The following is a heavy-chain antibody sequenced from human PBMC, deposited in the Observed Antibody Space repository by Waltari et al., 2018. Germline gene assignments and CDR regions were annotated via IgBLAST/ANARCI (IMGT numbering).Heavy chain of an antibody. J-gene: IGHJ6*03. CDR2: ISGSGGST. V-gene: IGHV3-23*04. D-gene: IGHD5-18*01. Sequence: EVQLVESGGGLVQPGGSLRLSCAASGFTFSSYAMSWVRQAPGKGLEWVSAISGSGGSTYYADSVKGRFTISRDNSKNTLYLQMNSLRAEDTAVYYCARSRGYSYGSSEYMDVWGKGTTVTVSS. CDR3: ARSRGYSYGSSEYMDV. CDR1: GFTFSSYA.